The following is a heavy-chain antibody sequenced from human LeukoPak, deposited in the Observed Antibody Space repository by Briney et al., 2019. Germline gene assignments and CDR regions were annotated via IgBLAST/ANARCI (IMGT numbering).Heavy chain of an antibody. J-gene: IGHJ5*02. D-gene: IGHD2-2*01. CDR2: IIPIFGTA. Sequence: GASVKVSCKASGGTFSIYAISWVRQAPGQGLEWMGGIIPIFGTANYAQKFQGRVTITADESTSTAYMELSSLRSEDTAVYYCARVGGYCSSTSCYNWFDPWGQGTLVTVSS. V-gene: IGHV1-69*13. CDR3: ARVGGYCSSTSCYNWFDP. CDR1: GGTFSIYA.